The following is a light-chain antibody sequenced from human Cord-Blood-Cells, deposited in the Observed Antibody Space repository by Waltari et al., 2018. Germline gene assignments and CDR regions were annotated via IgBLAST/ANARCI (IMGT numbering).Light chain of an antibody. J-gene: IGKJ1*01. CDR3: QQYNSYSGT. CDR1: QSISSW. CDR2: DAS. V-gene: IGKV1-5*01. Sequence: DIQMTQSTSTLSASVGDRVTITSRASQSISSWLAWYQQKPGKAPKLLIYDASSLESGVPSRFSGSGSGTEFTLTISSLQPDDFATYYCQQYNSYSGTFGQGTKVEIK.